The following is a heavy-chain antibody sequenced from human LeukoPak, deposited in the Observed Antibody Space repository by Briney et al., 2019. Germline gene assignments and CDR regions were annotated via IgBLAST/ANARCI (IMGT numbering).Heavy chain of an antibody. CDR1: GFPFRTFG. CDR3: AKGLESSGHYYGFDY. D-gene: IGHD3-22*01. J-gene: IGHJ4*02. V-gene: IGHV3-30*02. CDR2: IRYDGSNK. Sequence: GGSLKPSCQGSGFPFRTFGMHSVRKAQAKGLEWVRFIRYDGSNKYYADSVKGRFTISRDNSKNTLYLQMNSLRAEDTAVYYCAKGLESSGHYYGFDYWGQGTLVTVSS.